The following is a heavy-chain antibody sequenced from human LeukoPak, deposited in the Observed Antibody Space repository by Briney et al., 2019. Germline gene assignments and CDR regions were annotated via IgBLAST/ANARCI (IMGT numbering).Heavy chain of an antibody. Sequence: GASVKASCKASGYTFTSYDINWVRQATGQGLEWMGWMNPNSGNTGYAQKFQGRITMTRNTSISTAYMELSSLRSEDTAVYYCARGLGSYDSSPPDYWGQGTLVTVSS. CDR1: GYTFTSYD. J-gene: IGHJ4*02. D-gene: IGHD3-22*01. CDR3: ARGLGSYDSSPPDY. CDR2: MNPNSGNT. V-gene: IGHV1-8*01.